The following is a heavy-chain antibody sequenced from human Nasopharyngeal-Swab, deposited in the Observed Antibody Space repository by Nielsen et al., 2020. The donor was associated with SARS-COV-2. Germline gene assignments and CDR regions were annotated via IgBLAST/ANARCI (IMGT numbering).Heavy chain of an antibody. CDR3: ARGYNGWYYYYYYMDV. J-gene: IGHJ6*03. CDR1: GGSIGSYH. Sequence: SETLSLTCTVSGGSIGSYHWSWIRQPPGKGLEWIGEINHSGSTNYNPSLKSRVTISVDTSKNQFSLKLSSVTAADTAVYYCARGYNGWYYYYYYMDVWGKGTTVTVSS. V-gene: IGHV4-34*01. CDR2: INHSGST. D-gene: IGHD1-1*01.